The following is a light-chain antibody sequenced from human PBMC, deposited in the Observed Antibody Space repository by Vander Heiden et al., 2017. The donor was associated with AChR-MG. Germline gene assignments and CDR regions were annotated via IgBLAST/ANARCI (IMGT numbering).Light chain of an antibody. CDR1: QSVSSN. CDR2: GSS. J-gene: IGKJ4*01. Sequence: EIVMTQSPATQSVSPGERATLSCRASQSVSSNLAWYQQKPGQAPRLLISGSSTRATGIPARFSGSGSGTEFTLTISSLQSEDFAVYYCPQYNNWPLTFGGGTKVEIK. V-gene: IGKV3-15*01. CDR3: PQYNNWPLT.